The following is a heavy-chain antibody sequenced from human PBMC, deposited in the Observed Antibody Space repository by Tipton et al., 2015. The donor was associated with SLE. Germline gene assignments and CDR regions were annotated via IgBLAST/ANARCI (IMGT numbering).Heavy chain of an antibody. CDR2: ISRSGNSI. D-gene: IGHD1-26*01. Sequence: SLRLSCAASGFTFRDYYMSWIRQAPGKGLEWVSYISRSGNSIYYADSVKGRFTISRDNAKNSLHLQMNSLRAEDTAVYYCARGLEVGTTGYFDLWGRGTLVTVSS. J-gene: IGHJ2*01. CDR1: GFTFRDYY. CDR3: ARGLEVGTTGYFDL. V-gene: IGHV3-11*01.